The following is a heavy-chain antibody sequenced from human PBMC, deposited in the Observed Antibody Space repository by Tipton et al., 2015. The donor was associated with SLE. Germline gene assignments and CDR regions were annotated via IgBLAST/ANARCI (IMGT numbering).Heavy chain of an antibody. J-gene: IGHJ4*02. CDR2: IYHSGST. Sequence: TLSLTCTVSGGSISSHYWSWIRQPPGKGLEWIGGIYHSGSTYYNPSLKSRATISVDTSKNQFSLKLSSVTAADTAVYYCAVGSSSGYFDYWGQGTLVTVSS. V-gene: IGHV4-59*04. CDR3: AVGSSSGYFDY. D-gene: IGHD6-13*01. CDR1: GGSISSHY.